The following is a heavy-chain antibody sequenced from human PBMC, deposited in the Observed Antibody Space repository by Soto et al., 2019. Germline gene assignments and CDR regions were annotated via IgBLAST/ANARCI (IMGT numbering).Heavy chain of an antibody. Sequence: QLQLQESGSGLVKPSQTLSLTCAVSGGSISSGGYSWSWIRQPPGKGLEWIGYIYHSGSTYYNPSPQSRVTLSVDRSKNQFSLKLSSVTAAATAVYYCARAGGLGAVAVDSWGQGTLVTVSS. V-gene: IGHV4-30-2*01. CDR2: IYHSGST. CDR1: GGSISSGGYS. J-gene: IGHJ4*02. CDR3: ARAGGLGAVAVDS. D-gene: IGHD6-19*01.